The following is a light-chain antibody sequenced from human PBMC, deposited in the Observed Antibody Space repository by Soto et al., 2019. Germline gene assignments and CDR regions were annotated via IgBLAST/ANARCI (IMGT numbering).Light chain of an antibody. CDR1: SSDVGGYHY. J-gene: IGLJ1*01. V-gene: IGLV2-14*01. CDR2: EVS. CDR3: NSYTSKSTGV. Sequence: QSALTQPASVSGSPGQSITISCTETSSDVGGYHYFAWYQQHPGKAPKLIIYEVSNRPSGVSNRFSGSKSGNTASLTISGLQAEYEADYYCNSYTSKSTGVFGTGTKLTVL.